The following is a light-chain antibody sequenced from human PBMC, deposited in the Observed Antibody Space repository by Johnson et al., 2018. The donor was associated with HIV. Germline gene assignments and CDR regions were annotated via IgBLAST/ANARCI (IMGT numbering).Light chain of an antibody. Sequence: QSVLTQPPSVSAAPGQKVTISCSGTYSNIEHNYVSWYQQLPGTAPKLLIYGTTKRPSGIPDRFSGSMSGTSATLGITGLQAGDEADYYCGTWDNSLDAYVFGTGTRVAVL. CDR1: YSNIEHNY. CDR3: GTWDNSLDAYV. CDR2: GTT. J-gene: IGLJ1*01. V-gene: IGLV1-51*01.